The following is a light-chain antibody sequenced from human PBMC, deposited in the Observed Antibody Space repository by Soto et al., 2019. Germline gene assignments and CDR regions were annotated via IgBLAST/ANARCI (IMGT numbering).Light chain of an antibody. CDR2: EVS. CDR1: SSDVGGYNY. CDR3: SSYTSSSTYV. V-gene: IGLV2-14*01. Sequence: QSALTQPASVSGSPGQSITISCTGTSSDVGGYNYVSWYQQRPGKAPKRMIYEVSNRPSGVSNRFSGSKSGNTASLTISGLQAEDESDYYCSSYTSSSTYVFGTGTKVTVL. J-gene: IGLJ1*01.